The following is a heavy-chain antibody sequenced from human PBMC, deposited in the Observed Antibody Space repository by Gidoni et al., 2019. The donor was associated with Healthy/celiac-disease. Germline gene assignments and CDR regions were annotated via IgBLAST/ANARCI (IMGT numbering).Heavy chain of an antibody. CDR3: ASSVVVVAATLSNWFDP. D-gene: IGHD2-15*01. CDR2: IYYSGST. V-gene: IGHV4-31*03. Sequence: QVQLQESGPGLVKPSQTLSLTCTVPGGSISSGGYYWSWIRQHPGKGLEWIGYIYYSGSTYYNPSLKSRVTISVDTSKNQFSLKLSSVTAADTAVYYCASSVVVVAATLSNWFDPWGQGTLVTVSS. CDR1: GGSISSGGYY. J-gene: IGHJ5*02.